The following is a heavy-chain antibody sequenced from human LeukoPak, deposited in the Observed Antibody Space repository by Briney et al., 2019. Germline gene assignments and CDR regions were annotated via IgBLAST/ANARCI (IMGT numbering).Heavy chain of an antibody. CDR1: GGSISSYY. CDR3: ARDYSGYYNY. Sequence: SETLSLTCTVSGGSISSYYWSWIRQPPGKGLEWIGYIYYSGSTNYNPSLKSRVTISVDTSKNQFSLKLSSVTAADTAVYYCARDYSGYYNYWGQGTLVTVSS. V-gene: IGHV4-59*01. CDR2: IYYSGST. D-gene: IGHD1-26*01. J-gene: IGHJ4*02.